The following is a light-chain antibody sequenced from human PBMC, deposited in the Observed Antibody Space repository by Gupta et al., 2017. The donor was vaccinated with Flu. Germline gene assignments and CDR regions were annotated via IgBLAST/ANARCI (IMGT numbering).Light chain of an antibody. Sequence: EIVMTQSPATLSVSPGESATFSCRASQSVSSNLAWYQQKPGQAPRLLIYGASTRATGIPAMFSGSGSGTEFTLTISSLQSEDFAVYYCQQYNNWPLLTFGGGTKVEIK. J-gene: IGKJ4*01. CDR2: GAS. CDR1: QSVSSN. CDR3: QQYNNWPLLT. V-gene: IGKV3-15*01.